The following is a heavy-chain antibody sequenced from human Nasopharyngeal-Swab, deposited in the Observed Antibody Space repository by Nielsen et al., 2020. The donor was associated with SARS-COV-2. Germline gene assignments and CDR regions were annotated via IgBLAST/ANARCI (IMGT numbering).Heavy chain of an antibody. D-gene: IGHD3-3*01. CDR3: ARGNDFRSGYHPYYYDY. V-gene: IGHV3-33*01. CDR2: IWYDGSNK. Sequence: GGSLRLSCAASGFTFSSYGMHWVRQVPGKGLEWVALIWYDGSNKYYADSVKGRFTISRDNSKNTLYLQINSLRAEDTAVYYCARGNDFRSGYHPYYYDYWGQGTVVTVSS. CDR1: GFTFSSYG. J-gene: IGHJ4*02.